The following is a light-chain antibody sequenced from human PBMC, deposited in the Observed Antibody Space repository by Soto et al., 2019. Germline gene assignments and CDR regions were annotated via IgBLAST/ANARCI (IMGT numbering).Light chain of an antibody. V-gene: IGKV1-5*03. CDR1: QTISSW. CDR2: KAS. J-gene: IGKJ1*01. Sequence: DIQMTQSPSTLSGSVGDRVTITCRASQTISSWLAWYQQKPGKAPKLLIYKASTLKSGVPSRFSGRGSGTEFTLTISSLKPDDFATYYCQHYNSYSEAFGQGPKVELK. CDR3: QHYNSYSEA.